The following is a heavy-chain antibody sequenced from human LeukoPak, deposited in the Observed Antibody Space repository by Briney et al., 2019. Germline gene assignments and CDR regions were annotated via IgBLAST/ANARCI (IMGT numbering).Heavy chain of an antibody. J-gene: IGHJ4*02. CDR3: ARIPYGSGTYTDY. Sequence: PGRSLRLSCAASGFTFSTHAMHWVRQAPGKGLEWVALILYDGSNKHYADSVKGRFTIPRDNSKNTLYLQMNSLRAEDTAVYYCARIPYGSGTYTDYWGQGTLVTVSS. CDR2: ILYDGSNK. CDR1: GFTFSTHA. D-gene: IGHD3-10*01. V-gene: IGHV3-30-3*01.